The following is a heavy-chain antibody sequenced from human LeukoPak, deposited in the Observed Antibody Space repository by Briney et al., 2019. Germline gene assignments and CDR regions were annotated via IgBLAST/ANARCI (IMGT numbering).Heavy chain of an antibody. V-gene: IGHV4-34*01. CDR3: ASLRKRGGAFDL. Sequence: GSLRLSCAASGFTFSSYEMNWVRQPPGKGLEWIGEINHSGSTNYNPSLKSRVTISVDTSKNQFSLRLRSVTAADTAVYYCASLRKRGGAFDLWGQGTVVTVSS. J-gene: IGHJ3*01. CDR1: GFTFSSYE. CDR2: INHSGST.